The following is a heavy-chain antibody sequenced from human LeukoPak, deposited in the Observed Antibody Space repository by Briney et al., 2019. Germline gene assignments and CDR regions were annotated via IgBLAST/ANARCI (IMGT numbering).Heavy chain of an antibody. V-gene: IGHV3-7*03. CDR2: IKQDGTEK. Sequence: GGSLRLSCAASGFTFTTYWMSWVRQAPGKGLEWVANIKQDGTEKYYVDSVKGRFTISRDNAKNSLYLQMNSLRAEDTALYYCAKSVAATYFDYWGQGTLVTVSS. CDR3: AKSVAATYFDY. J-gene: IGHJ4*02. CDR1: GFTFTTYW. D-gene: IGHD2-15*01.